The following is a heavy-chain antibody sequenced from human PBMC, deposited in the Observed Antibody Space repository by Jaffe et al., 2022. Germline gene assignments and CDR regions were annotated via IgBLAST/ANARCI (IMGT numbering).Heavy chain of an antibody. J-gene: IGHJ4*02. CDR1: GGSISSGSYY. CDR3: ARWELLWGYFDY. D-gene: IGHD1-26*01. V-gene: IGHV4-61*02. Sequence: QVQLQESGPGLVKPSQTLSLTCTVSGGSISSGSYYWSWIRQPAGKGLEWIGRIYTSGSTNYNPSLKSRVTISVDTSKNQFSLKLSSVTAADTAVYYCARWELLWGYFDYWGQGTLVTVSS. CDR2: IYTSGST.